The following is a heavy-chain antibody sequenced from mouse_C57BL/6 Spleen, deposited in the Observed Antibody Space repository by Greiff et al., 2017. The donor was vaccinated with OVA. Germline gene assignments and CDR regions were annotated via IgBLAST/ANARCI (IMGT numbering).Heavy chain of an antibody. Sequence: VQLQQPGAELVKPGASVKLSCKASGYTFTSYWMHWVKQRPGRGLEWIGRIDPNSGGTKYNEKFKSKATLTVDKPSSPAYMQLSSLTSEDSAVYYCARAHFYYSNYHYAMDYWGQGTSVTVS. CDR1: GYTFTSYW. CDR3: ARAHFYYSNYHYAMDY. CDR2: IDPNSGGT. D-gene: IGHD2-5*01. J-gene: IGHJ4*01. V-gene: IGHV1-72*01.